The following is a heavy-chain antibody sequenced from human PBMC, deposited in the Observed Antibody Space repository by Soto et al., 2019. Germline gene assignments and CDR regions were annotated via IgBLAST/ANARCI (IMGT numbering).Heavy chain of an antibody. CDR2: IYHSGRT. D-gene: IGHD2-15*01. CDR1: GCSISSGGYS. Sequence: QLQLQESGSGLVKPSQTLSLTCAVSGCSISSGGYSWSWIRPPPGKGREWIGYIYHSGRTYYHTSLKSRVTTSVGRAKIQFSLKMRAVTAADTAVYYCASCGGNPRYFQHWGQGTLVTVSS. J-gene: IGHJ1*01. CDR3: ASCGGNPRYFQH. V-gene: IGHV4-30-2*01.